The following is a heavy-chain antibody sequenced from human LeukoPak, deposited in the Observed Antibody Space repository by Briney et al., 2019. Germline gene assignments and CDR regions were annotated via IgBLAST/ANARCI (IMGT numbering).Heavy chain of an antibody. J-gene: IGHJ4*02. CDR1: GFTFSSYA. D-gene: IGHD6-19*01. CDR3: AKDRLQWLVHGKIGY. V-gene: IGHV3-23*01. Sequence: GGSLRLSCAASGFTFSSYAMSWVRQAPGKGLEWVSAISGSGGSTYYADSVKGRFTISRDNSKNTLYLQMNSLRAEDTAVYYCAKDRLQWLVHGKIGYWGQGTLVTVSS. CDR2: ISGSGGST.